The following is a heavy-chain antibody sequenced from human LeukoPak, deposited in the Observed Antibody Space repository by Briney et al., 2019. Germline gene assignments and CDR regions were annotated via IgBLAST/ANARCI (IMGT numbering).Heavy chain of an antibody. CDR2: ISWNSGSI. J-gene: IGHJ4*02. CDR3: ARDGQGFED. Sequence: GGSLRLSCAASGFTFDDYAMHWVRQAPGKGLEWVSGISWNSGSIGYADSVKGRFTISRDNAKNSLYLQMNSLRAEDMALYYCARDGQGFEDWGQGTLVTVSS. CDR1: GFTFDDYA. V-gene: IGHV3-9*03.